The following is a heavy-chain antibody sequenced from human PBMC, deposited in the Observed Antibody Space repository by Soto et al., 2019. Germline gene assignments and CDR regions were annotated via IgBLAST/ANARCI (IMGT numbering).Heavy chain of an antibody. J-gene: IGHJ4*02. CDR1: GGSISDGAYY. CDR2: IYNSGNT. CDR3: ASGLAGDKVDQ. D-gene: IGHD6-19*01. Sequence: QVQLQESGPGLVKPSQTLSLTCTVSGGSISDGAYYWSWIRQPPGKGLEWMGHIYNSGNTYNNPSTRSRFTISLDTSKSQFSLNLNSVTAADAAVYYCASGLAGDKVDQWGQGTLVTVSS. V-gene: IGHV4-30-4*01.